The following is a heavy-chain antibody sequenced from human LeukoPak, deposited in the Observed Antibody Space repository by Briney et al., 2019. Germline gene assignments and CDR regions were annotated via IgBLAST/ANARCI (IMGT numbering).Heavy chain of an antibody. CDR2: INHSGST. CDR3: ARHWHDSSGYSDYPFDY. CDR1: GGSFSGYY. D-gene: IGHD3-22*01. J-gene: IGHJ4*02. Sequence: SETLSLTCAVYGGSFSGYYWSWIRQPPGKGLEWIGEINHSGSTNYNPSLKSRVTISVDTSKNQFSLKLSSVTAADTAVYYCARHWHDSSGYSDYPFDYWGQGTLVTVSS. V-gene: IGHV4-34*01.